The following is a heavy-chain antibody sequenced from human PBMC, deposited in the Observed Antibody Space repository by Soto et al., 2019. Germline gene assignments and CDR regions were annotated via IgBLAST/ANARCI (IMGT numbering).Heavy chain of an antibody. V-gene: IGHV4-30-4*01. D-gene: IGHD7-27*01. CDR2: IYDGGRT. CDR3: ARGPSGDKVDS. CDR1: GGSISTVDYW. J-gene: IGHJ4*02. Sequence: QVQLQESGPGLVKPSQTLSLTCTVSGGSISTVDYWWSWIRQSPDMGLEWIGHIYDGGRTYNNPSHERRVTMSVDTSKSQLSLTLSSVSAADTAVYYCARGPSGDKVDSWGQGTLVTVSS.